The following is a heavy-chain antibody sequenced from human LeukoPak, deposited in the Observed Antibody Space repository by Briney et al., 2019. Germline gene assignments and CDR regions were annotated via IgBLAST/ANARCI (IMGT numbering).Heavy chain of an antibody. D-gene: IGHD5-18*01. V-gene: IGHV3-66*01. J-gene: IGHJ4*02. CDR1: GFTVSSNY. CDR2: LYSGGNT. Sequence: GGSLRLSCAASGFTVSSNYMSWVRQTPGKGLAWVCVLYSGGNTYYADSVKGRFPISRENSKNMLFLQMSSLSAEDTAVYYCARGGRGDTYGYVDYWGQGTLVTVSS. CDR3: ARGGRGDTYGYVDY.